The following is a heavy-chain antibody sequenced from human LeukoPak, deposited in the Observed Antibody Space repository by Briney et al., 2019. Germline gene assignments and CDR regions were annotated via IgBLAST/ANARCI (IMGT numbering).Heavy chain of an antibody. J-gene: IGHJ4*02. CDR1: GFTFSSYT. CDR2: ITTSDGNT. V-gene: IGHV3-23*01. D-gene: IGHD7-27*01. Sequence: PRGSLRLSCAASGFTFSSYTMSWVRQAPGKGLEWVSTITTSDGNTYYADSVKGRFTVSRDNSKNTLFLRMNSLRAEDTAVYYCAKDGGLWVSAHWGDSWGRGTLVTVSS. CDR3: AKDGGLWVSAHWGDS.